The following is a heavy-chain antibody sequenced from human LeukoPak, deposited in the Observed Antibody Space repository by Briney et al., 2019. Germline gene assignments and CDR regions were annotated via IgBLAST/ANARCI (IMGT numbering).Heavy chain of an antibody. V-gene: IGHV3-23*01. D-gene: IGHD3-22*01. CDR3: AKDPDYYDSSGYYYGWWWKGVDY. CDR2: ISGSGGST. CDR1: GFTFSSYA. Sequence: GGSLRLSCAASGFTFSSYAMSWVRQAPWKGLEWVSAISGSGGSTYYADSVKGRFTISRDNSKNTLYLQMNSLRAEDTAVYYCAKDPDYYDSSGYYYGWWWKGVDYWGQGTLVTVSS. J-gene: IGHJ4*02.